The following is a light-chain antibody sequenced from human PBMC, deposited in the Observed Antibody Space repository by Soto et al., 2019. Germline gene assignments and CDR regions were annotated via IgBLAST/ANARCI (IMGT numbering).Light chain of an antibody. V-gene: IGLV2-14*01. J-gene: IGLJ1*01. Sequence: QSALTQPASVSGSPGQSISISCTGTSSDVGGYKYVSWYQQNPGKAPKLLIYEVSNRPSGVSNRFSGSKSGNTASVTISGLQAEDEADYYCSSYTSTNTQVFGSGTKVTVL. CDR2: EVS. CDR1: SSDVGGYKY. CDR3: SSYTSTNTQV.